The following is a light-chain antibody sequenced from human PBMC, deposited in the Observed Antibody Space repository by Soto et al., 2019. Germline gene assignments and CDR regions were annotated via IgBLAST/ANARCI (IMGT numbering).Light chain of an antibody. CDR1: SSDVGGYNY. CDR3: SSYTAYRTYV. J-gene: IGLJ1*01. V-gene: IGLV2-11*01. CDR2: DVS. Sequence: QSALTQPRSVSGSPGQSVTISCTGTSSDVGGYNYVSWYLQHPGKAPKVMIYDVSKRPSGVPDRFSGSKSGNTASLTISGLQSEDEADYCCSSYTAYRTYVFGTGTKVTVL.